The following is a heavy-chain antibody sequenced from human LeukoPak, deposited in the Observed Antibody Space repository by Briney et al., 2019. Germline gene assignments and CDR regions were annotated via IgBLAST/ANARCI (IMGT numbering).Heavy chain of an antibody. CDR2: INTNTGNP. CDR3: ARGPYYYDSSGRRYGMDV. V-gene: IGHV7-4-1*02. J-gene: IGHJ6*02. D-gene: IGHD3-22*01. Sequence: ASVKVSCKASGGTFSSYAISWVRQAPGQGLEWMGWINTNTGNPTYAQGFTGRFVFSLDTSVSTAYLQISSLKAEDTAVYYCARGPYYYDSSGRRYGMDVWGQGTTVTVSS. CDR1: GGTFSSYA.